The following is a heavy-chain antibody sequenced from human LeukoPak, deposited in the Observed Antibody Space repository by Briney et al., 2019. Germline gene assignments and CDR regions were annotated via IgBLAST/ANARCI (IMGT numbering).Heavy chain of an antibody. Sequence: SVKVSCKASGGTFSSYAISWVRQAPGQGLEWMGGIIPIFGTANYAQKFLGRVTITADESTSTAYMELSSLRSEDTAVYYCATLAVAGTYYYYGMDVWGQGTTVTVSS. D-gene: IGHD6-19*01. CDR1: GGTFSSYA. CDR2: IIPIFGTA. V-gene: IGHV1-69*13. J-gene: IGHJ6*02. CDR3: ATLAVAGTYYYYGMDV.